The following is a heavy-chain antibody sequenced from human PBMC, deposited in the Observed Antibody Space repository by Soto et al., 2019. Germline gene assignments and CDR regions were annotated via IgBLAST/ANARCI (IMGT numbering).Heavy chain of an antibody. CDR2: ISYDGSNK. D-gene: IGHD1-26*01. J-gene: IGHJ4*02. CDR1: GFTFSSYA. Sequence: GGSLRLSCAASGFTFSSYAMHWVRQAPGKGLEWVAVISYDGSNKYYADSVKGRFTISRDNSKNTLYLQMNSLRAEDTAVYYCARAPLIIVGATMNYYFDYWGQGTLVTVSS. V-gene: IGHV3-30-3*01. CDR3: ARAPLIIVGATMNYYFDY.